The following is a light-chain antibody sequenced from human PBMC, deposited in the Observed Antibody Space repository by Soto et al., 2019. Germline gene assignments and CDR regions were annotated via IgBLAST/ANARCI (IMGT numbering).Light chain of an antibody. CDR3: QESDSTPYT. J-gene: IGKJ2*01. CDR1: QSISSY. CDR2: AAS. Sequence: DIQMTQSPSSLSASVGARVTITCRASQSISSYLNWYQQKPGKAPKLLISAASSLQSGVPSRFSGSGSGTEFTLTISSLQPEDFATYNCQESDSTPYTFGQGTKLDIK. V-gene: IGKV1-39*01.